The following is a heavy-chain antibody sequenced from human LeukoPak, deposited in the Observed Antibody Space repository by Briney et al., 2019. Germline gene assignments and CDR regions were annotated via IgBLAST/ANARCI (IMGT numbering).Heavy chain of an antibody. CDR3: AKDRYSSGWSDLEY. D-gene: IGHD6-19*01. J-gene: IGHJ4*02. CDR1: GLIFDDYG. Sequence: GGSLRLSCAASGLIFDDYGMHWVRQAPGKGLEWVSSISWNSDIIAYADSVKGRFTISRDNAKNSLYLQMNSLGAEDTALYYCAKDRYSSGWSDLEYWGQGTLVTVSS. V-gene: IGHV3-9*01. CDR2: ISWNSDII.